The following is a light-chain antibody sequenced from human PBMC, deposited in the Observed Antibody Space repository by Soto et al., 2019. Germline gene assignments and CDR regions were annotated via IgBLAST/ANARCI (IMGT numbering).Light chain of an antibody. J-gene: IGKJ2*03. CDR2: GAS. CDR1: QSVRVY. V-gene: IGKV3-15*01. Sequence: MTQSASTLSASVGERVTLTCRASQSVRVYLTWYQQKPGQAPKPLIYGASTMSSGVPARFSGSGSGTEFTLTISSLQSEDFATYYCQQNNGRPYSFGQGTKVEIK. CDR3: QQNNGRPYS.